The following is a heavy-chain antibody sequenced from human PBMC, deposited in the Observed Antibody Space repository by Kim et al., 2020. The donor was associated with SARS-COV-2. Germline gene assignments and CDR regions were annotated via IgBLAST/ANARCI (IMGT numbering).Heavy chain of an antibody. CDR1: GFTFSSYA. CDR2: ISGSGGST. D-gene: IGHD2-15*01. V-gene: IGHV3-23*01. Sequence: GGSLRLSCAASGFTFSSYAMSWVRQAPGKGLEWVSAISGSGGSTYYADSVKGRFTISRDNSKNTLYLQMNSLRAEDTAVYYCAKDTAPWYCRGGSCHPYCGQGTLVTVSS. J-gene: IGHJ4*02. CDR3: AKDTAPWYCRGGSCHPY.